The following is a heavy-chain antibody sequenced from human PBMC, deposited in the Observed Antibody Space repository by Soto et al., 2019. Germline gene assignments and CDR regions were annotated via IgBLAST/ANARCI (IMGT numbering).Heavy chain of an antibody. J-gene: IGHJ6*02. CDR1: GFTFTSSA. CDR3: AAGEPRITMVRGVIEYYYGMDV. CDR2: IVVGSGIT. D-gene: IGHD3-10*01. V-gene: IGHV1-58*01. Sequence: ASVKVSCKASGFTFTSSAVQWVRQARGQRLEWIGWIVVGSGITNYAQKFQERVTITRDMSTSTAYMELSSLRSEDTAVYYCAAGEPRITMVRGVIEYYYGMDVWGQGTTVTVSS.